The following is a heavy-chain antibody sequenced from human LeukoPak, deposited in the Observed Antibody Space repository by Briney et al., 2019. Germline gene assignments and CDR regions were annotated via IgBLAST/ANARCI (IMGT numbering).Heavy chain of an antibody. D-gene: IGHD1-26*01. CDR2: ISYDGSNK. CDR3: ARSGAEWEPRGLDAFDI. J-gene: IGHJ3*02. CDR1: GFTFSSYG. Sequence: GRSLRLSCAASGFTFSSYGMHWVRQAPGKGLEWVAVISYDGSNKYYADSVKGRFTISRDNSKNTLYLQMNSLRAEDTAVYYCARSGAEWEPRGLDAFDIWGQGTMVTVSS. V-gene: IGHV3-30*03.